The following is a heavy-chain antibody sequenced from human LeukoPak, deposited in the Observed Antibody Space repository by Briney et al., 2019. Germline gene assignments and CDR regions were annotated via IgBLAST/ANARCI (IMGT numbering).Heavy chain of an antibody. CDR2: ISAYNGNT. Sequence: ASVKVSCKASGYTFTSYGISWVRQAPGQGPEWMGWISAYNGNTNYAQKLQGRVTMTTDTSTSTAYMELRSLRSDDTAVYYCARDRIPYSSSSQNWFDPWGQGTLVTVSS. CDR1: GYTFTSYG. V-gene: IGHV1-18*01. J-gene: IGHJ5*02. D-gene: IGHD6-6*01. CDR3: ARDRIPYSSSSQNWFDP.